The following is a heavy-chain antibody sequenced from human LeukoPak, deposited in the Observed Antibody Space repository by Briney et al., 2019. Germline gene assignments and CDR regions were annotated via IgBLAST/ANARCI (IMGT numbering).Heavy chain of an antibody. V-gene: IGHV3-30*03. CDR3: ARRVAGTWYYYYMDV. Sequence: GGSLRLSCAASGFTFSSYGMHWVRQAPGKGLEWVAVISYDGSNKYYADSVKGRFTISRDNSKNTLYLQMNSLRAEDTAVYYCARRVAGTWYYYYMDVWGKGTTVTVSS. D-gene: IGHD6-19*01. J-gene: IGHJ6*03. CDR2: ISYDGSNK. CDR1: GFTFSSYG.